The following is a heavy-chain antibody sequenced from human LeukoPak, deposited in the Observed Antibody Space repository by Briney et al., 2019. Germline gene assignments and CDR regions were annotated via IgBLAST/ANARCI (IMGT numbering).Heavy chain of an antibody. Sequence: PGGSLRLSCAASGFTFSSYWMSWVRQAPGKGLEWVANIKQDGSEKYYVDSVKGRFTISRDNAKNSLYLQMNSLRAEDTAVYYCARVRPPAGYYDSSGYYRYFDYWGQGTLVTVSS. CDR3: ARVRPPAGYYDSSGYYRYFDY. V-gene: IGHV3-7*01. D-gene: IGHD3-22*01. CDR1: GFTFSSYW. CDR2: IKQDGSEK. J-gene: IGHJ4*02.